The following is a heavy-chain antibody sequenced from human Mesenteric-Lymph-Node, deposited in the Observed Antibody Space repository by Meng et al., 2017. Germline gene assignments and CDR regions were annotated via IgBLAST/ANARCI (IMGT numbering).Heavy chain of an antibody. CDR3: ARVDSSGYFLDY. V-gene: IGHV4-31*03. Sequence: QVQLQESGLGLLKPSQTLSLTCTVSGGSISSGGHSWSWIRQHPGKGLEWIAYIYYSGSTYYNPSLKSRVILSVDTSKNQFSLKLSSVTAADTAVYYCARVDSSGYFLDYWGQGTLVTVSS. D-gene: IGHD3-22*01. CDR2: IYYSGST. CDR1: GGSISSGGHS. J-gene: IGHJ4*01.